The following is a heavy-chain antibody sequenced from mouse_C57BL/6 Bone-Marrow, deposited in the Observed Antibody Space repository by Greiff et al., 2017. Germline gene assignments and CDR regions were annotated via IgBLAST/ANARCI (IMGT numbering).Heavy chain of an antibody. CDR3: ARRLGRDWCAY. D-gene: IGHD4-1*01. J-gene: IGHJ3*01. Sequence: EVKVVESGGGLVKPGGSLKLSCAASGFTFSDYGMHWVRQAPEKGLEWVAYISSGSSTIYYADTVKGRFTISRDNAKNTLFLQMTSLRSEDTAMYYCARRLGRDWCAYWGQGTLVTVSA. CDR1: GFTFSDYG. V-gene: IGHV5-17*01. CDR2: ISSGSSTI.